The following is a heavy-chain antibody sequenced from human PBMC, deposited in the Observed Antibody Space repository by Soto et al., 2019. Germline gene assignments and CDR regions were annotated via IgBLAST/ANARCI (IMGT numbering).Heavy chain of an antibody. D-gene: IGHD3-10*01. J-gene: IGHJ4*02. CDR2: IWYDGSNQ. Sequence: GGSLRLSCAPSGFTFSTYGMHWVRQAPDKGLEWVAVIWYDGSNQYYADSVKGRLTISRDNSKNMLYLQMNSLRAEDTAVYYCARDLGAFNYGSAYFDYWGQGTPVTVSS. CDR3: ARDLGAFNYGSAYFDY. V-gene: IGHV3-33*01. CDR1: GFTFSTYG.